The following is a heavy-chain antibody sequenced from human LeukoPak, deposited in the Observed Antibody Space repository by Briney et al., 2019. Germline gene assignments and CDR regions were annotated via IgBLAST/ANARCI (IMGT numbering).Heavy chain of an antibody. Sequence: SVKVSCKASGGTFSSYAISWVRQAPGQGLEWMGGIIPIFGTANYAQKFQGRVTITADESTSTAYMELSSLRSEDTAVYYCARDVHGDQTTYYFDYWGQGTLVTVSS. D-gene: IGHD4-17*01. V-gene: IGHV1-69*13. J-gene: IGHJ4*02. CDR3: ARDVHGDQTTYYFDY. CDR2: IIPIFGTA. CDR1: GGTFSSYA.